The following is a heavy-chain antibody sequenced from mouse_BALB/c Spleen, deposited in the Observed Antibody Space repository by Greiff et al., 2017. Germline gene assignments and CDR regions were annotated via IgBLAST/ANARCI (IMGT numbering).Heavy chain of an antibody. V-gene: IGHV14-3*02. D-gene: IGHD2-10*02. J-gene: IGHJ4*01. CDR1: GFNIKDTY. CDR2: IDPANGNT. CDR3: AIKKYGNYAGAMDY. Sequence: EVQLQQSGAELVKPGASVKLSCTASGFNIKDTYMHWVKQRPEQGLEWIGRIDPANGNTKYDPKFQGKATITADTSSNTDYLQLSSLTSEDTAVYYCAIKKYGNYAGAMDYCGQGESVTVSP.